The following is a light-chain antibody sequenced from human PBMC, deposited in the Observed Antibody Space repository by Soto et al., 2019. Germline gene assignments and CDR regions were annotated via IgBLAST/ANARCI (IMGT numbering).Light chain of an antibody. CDR1: QSVTTN. Sequence: EIVMTQSPATVSVSPGGRATLSCRATQSVTTNLAWYQQKPGQAPRLLIYGASTRATDIPARFSGSGSGTEFTLTISRLGPEDFAVYYCHQYAYAPLTFGQGTKVDIK. V-gene: IGKV3-15*01. CDR3: HQYAYAPLT. J-gene: IGKJ2*01. CDR2: GAS.